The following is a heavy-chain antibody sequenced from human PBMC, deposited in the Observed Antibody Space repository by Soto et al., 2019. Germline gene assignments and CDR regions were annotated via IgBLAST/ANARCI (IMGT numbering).Heavy chain of an antibody. CDR2: IIPIFGTA. V-gene: IGHV1-69*06. D-gene: IGHD6-19*01. Sequence: SVKVSCKASGGTFSSYAISWVRQAPGQGLEWMGGIIPIFGTANYAQKFQGRVTITADKSTSTAYMELSSLRSEDTAVYYCAREPIAVAGTGYYYYGMDVWGQGTTVTVSS. CDR3: AREPIAVAGTGYYYYGMDV. J-gene: IGHJ6*02. CDR1: GGTFSSYA.